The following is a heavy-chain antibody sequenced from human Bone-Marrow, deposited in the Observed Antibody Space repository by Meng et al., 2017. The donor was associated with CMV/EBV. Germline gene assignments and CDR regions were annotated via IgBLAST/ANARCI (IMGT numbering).Heavy chain of an antibody. CDR2: TDFSGDVK. J-gene: IGHJ4*03. CDR3: ARVGDCIGPTCYAWVLFL. D-gene: IGHD2-2*01. V-gene: IGHV3-11*01. Sequence: GGSLRLSCAASGSTFSGSYMSWIRQAPGKGLEWIAYTDFSGDVKYHADSVRGRFTSSRDNAKKSLYLKMNSLRAEDTAVYYCARVGDCIGPTCYAWVLFLWGQGTLVTVSS. CDR1: GSTFSGSY.